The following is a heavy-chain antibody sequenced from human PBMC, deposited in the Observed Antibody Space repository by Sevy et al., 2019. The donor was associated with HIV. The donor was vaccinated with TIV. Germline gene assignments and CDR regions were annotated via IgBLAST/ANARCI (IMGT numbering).Heavy chain of an antibody. CDR3: ARLRNSWFDP. V-gene: IGHV4-4*07. CDR2: LSSTGKP. D-gene: IGHD1-26*01. CDR1: GPSLTTSY. J-gene: IGHJ5*02. Sequence: SETLSLTCTVSGPSLTTSYWTWIRQPAGKGPEWIGRLSSTGKPNSNPSLGSRVTLSRDMSKNQFFLRLPSVTAADTAIYYCARLRNSWFDPWGQGTLVTVSS.